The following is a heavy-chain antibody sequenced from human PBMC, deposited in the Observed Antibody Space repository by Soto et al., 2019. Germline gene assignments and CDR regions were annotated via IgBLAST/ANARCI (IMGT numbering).Heavy chain of an antibody. J-gene: IGHJ4*02. CDR2: ISYDGSNK. V-gene: IGHV3-30-3*01. D-gene: IGHD3-3*01. CDR1: GFTFSSYA. Sequence: PWESLRLSCAASGFTFSSYAMHWVRQAPGKGLEWVAVISYDGSNKYYADSVRGRFTISRDNSKNTLYLQMNSLRAEDTAVYYCARDYEYYFDYWGQGTLVTVSS. CDR3: ARDYEYYFDY.